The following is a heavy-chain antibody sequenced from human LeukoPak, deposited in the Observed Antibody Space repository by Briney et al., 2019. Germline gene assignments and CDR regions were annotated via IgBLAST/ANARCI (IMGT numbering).Heavy chain of an antibody. J-gene: IGHJ2*01. CDR1: GRSISSYH. D-gene: IGHD6-19*01. Sequence: SETLSLTCTVCGRSISSYHWSWIRQPAGKGLEWIGRIYSSGSTNYNPSLKSRVTMSVDTSKNQLSLKLSSVTAADTAVYYCARDTGSVWHPWAVGWYFDLWGRGTLVTVSS. V-gene: IGHV4-4*07. CDR3: ARDTGSVWHPWAVGWYFDL. CDR2: IYSSGST.